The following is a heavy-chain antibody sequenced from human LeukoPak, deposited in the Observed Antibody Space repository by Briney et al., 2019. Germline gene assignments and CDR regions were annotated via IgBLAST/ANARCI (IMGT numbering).Heavy chain of an antibody. CDR1: GYTFTDYY. J-gene: IGHJ6*02. Sequence: ASVKVSCKASGYTFTDYYIHWVRQAPGQGLEWMGWINPSSGGTNYAQKFQGRVTMTRDTPISTAYMELSRLRFDDTAVYYCARVSSAPYFYGMDVWGQGTTVTVSS. D-gene: IGHD2-2*01. CDR2: INPSSGGT. V-gene: IGHV1-2*02. CDR3: ARVSSAPYFYGMDV.